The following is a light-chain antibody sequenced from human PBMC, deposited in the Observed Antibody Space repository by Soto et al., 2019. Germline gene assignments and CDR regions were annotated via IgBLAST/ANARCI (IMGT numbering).Light chain of an antibody. CDR2: LAS. CDR3: MQALQTPPT. Sequence: DVVMTQSPLSLSVTLGQSASISCRSSQSLVSSDGDAYLNWFHQRPGQSPQLLIYLASNRASGVPDRFSGSGSGTDFTLKISRVEAEDVGIYYCMQALQTPPTFGQGTKVDI. V-gene: IGKV2-28*01. J-gene: IGKJ1*01. CDR1: QSLVSSDGDAY.